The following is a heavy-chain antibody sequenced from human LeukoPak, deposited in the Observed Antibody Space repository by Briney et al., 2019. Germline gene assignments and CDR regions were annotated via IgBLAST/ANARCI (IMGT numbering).Heavy chain of an antibody. CDR3: ARARVLNNWFDP. CDR1: GYTFTSYG. V-gene: IGHV1-18*01. D-gene: IGHD4/OR15-4a*01. Sequence: ASVKVSCKASGYTFTSYGISWVRQAPGQGLEWMGWISAYNGNTNYAQKLQGRVTMTTDTSTSTAYMELRSLRSHDTAVYYCARARVLNNWFDPWGQGTLVTVSS. J-gene: IGHJ5*02. CDR2: ISAYNGNT.